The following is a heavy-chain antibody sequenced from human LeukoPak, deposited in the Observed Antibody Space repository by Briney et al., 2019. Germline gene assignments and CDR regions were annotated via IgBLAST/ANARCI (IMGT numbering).Heavy chain of an antibody. V-gene: IGHV3-21*04. D-gene: IGHD4-23*01. CDR2: ISSSSSYI. J-gene: IGHJ4*02. CDR3: AKDKDYGGNSPEFDY. Sequence: PGGSLRLSCAASGFTFSSYSMNWVRQAPGKGLEWVSSISSSSSYIYYADSVKGRFTISRDNAQNSLYLQMNSLRAEDTAVYYCAKDKDYGGNSPEFDYWGQGTLVTVSS. CDR1: GFTFSSYS.